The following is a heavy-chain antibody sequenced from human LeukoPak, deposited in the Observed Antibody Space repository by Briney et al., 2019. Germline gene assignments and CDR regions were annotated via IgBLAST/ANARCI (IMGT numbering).Heavy chain of an antibody. J-gene: IGHJ6*02. Sequence: ASVKVSCKASGYTFTGYYMHWVRQAPGQGLEWMGWINPNSGGTNYAQKFQGRVTMTRDTSISTAYMELSRLRSDDTAVYYCARETAYVQYYYYYYGMDVWGRGTTVTVSS. CDR3: ARETAYVQYYYYYYGMDV. CDR1: GYTFTGYY. V-gene: IGHV1-2*02. CDR2: INPNSGGT. D-gene: IGHD3-16*01.